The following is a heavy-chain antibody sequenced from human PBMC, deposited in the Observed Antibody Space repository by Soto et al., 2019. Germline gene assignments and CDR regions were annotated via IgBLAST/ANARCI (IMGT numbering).Heavy chain of an antibody. CDR1: GVSISSFY. J-gene: IGHJ6*02. CDR2: MFHSGST. V-gene: IGHV4-59*01. D-gene: IGHD3-10*01. CDR3: AREAYRYGSGSYYYYGMDV. Sequence: SETLSLTCTVSGVSISSFYWSWVRQPPGKGLEWIGNMFHSGSTNYNPSLKSRVTISLDTSRNQFSLMLSSVTAADTAVYYCAREAYRYGSGSYYYYGMDVCGQGTRVTLSS.